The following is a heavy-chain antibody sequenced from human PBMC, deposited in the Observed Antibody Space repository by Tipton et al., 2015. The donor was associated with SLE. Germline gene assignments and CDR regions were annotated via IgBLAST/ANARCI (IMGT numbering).Heavy chain of an antibody. CDR3: ARVEVGASYCLDY. V-gene: IGHV4-34*01. CDR2: ISHSGST. Sequence: TLSLTCAVYGGSFSGYYWSWIRQPPGKGLEWIGEISHSGSTNYNPSLKSRVTISVDTSKNQFSLKVSPVTAADTAVYYCARVEVGASYCLDYWGQGTLVTVSS. CDR1: GGSFSGYY. J-gene: IGHJ4*02. D-gene: IGHD1-26*01.